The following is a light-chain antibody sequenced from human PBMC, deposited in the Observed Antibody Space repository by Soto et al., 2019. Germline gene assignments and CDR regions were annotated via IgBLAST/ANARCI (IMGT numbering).Light chain of an antibody. Sequence: QSVLTQPPSVSGTPGQRVTISCSGGTSNIGSHSVNWYQQLPGTAPKLLIITNNQRPSGVPDRFSGYKSGSSASLVISGLQSEDEAVYYCATWDDSLKGVFGTGTKLTVL. CDR3: ATWDDSLKGV. CDR1: TSNIGSHS. V-gene: IGLV1-44*01. CDR2: TNN. J-gene: IGLJ1*01.